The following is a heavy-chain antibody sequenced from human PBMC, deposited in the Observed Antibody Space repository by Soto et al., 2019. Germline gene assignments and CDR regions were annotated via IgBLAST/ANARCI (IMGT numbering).Heavy chain of an antibody. J-gene: IGHJ6*02. CDR1: GFTFSSYA. CDR3: AKQQGPGTPYYYAMDV. V-gene: IGHV3-23*01. D-gene: IGHD1-1*01. CDR2: IRGTGDTT. Sequence: EVQLLESGGGLVQPGGSLRLSCAASGFTFSSYAMTWVRQAPGKGLEWVSVIRGTGDTTYYADSVKGRFTISRDNSKKTLYLQMSSLRAEDTAIYYCAKQQGPGTPYYYAMDVWGQGTTVTVSS.